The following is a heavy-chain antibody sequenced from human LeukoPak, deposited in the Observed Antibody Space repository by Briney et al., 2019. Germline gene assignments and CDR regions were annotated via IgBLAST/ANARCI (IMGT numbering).Heavy chain of an antibody. Sequence: ASVKVSCKASGYTFTGYYMHWVRQAPGQGLEWMGWISAYNGNTNYAQKLQGRVTMTTDTSTSTAYMELRSLRSDDTAVYYCARDSYYYDSSGREFDYWGQGALVTVSS. J-gene: IGHJ4*02. D-gene: IGHD3-22*01. CDR1: GYTFTGYY. V-gene: IGHV1-18*04. CDR2: ISAYNGNT. CDR3: ARDSYYYDSSGREFDY.